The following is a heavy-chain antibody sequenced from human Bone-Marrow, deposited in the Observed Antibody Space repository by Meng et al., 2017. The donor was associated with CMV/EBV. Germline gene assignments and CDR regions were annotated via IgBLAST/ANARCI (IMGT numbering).Heavy chain of an antibody. Sequence: GGSLRLSCAASGFTFSSYSMHWVRQAPGKGLEWVSSISCGSSYIYYADSVKGRFTISRNNARNSLYLQMNSLRPEDTALYYCAKEKGRGLGAMVLDSWGQGTRVTVSS. CDR3: AKEKGRGLGAMVLDS. CDR2: ISCGSSYI. V-gene: IGHV3-21*04. CDR1: GFTFSSYS. J-gene: IGHJ4*02. D-gene: IGHD1-26*01.